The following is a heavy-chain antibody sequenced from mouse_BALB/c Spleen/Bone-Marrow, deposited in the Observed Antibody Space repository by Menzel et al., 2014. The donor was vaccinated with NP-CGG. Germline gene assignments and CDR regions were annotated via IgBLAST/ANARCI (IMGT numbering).Heavy chain of an antibody. J-gene: IGHJ3*01. CDR3: ARSRGYDVGPFAF. Sequence: QVQLKQSGAELVRPGTSVKVSCKASGYAFTNYLIEWVKQRPGQGLEWIGVINPGNGSSNYNENFKGKATLTADRSSSTAYMLLNSLTSDDSAVYFCARSRGYDVGPFAFWGQGTLVTVSA. D-gene: IGHD2-2*01. CDR1: GYAFTNYL. CDR2: INPGNGSS. V-gene: IGHV1-54*01.